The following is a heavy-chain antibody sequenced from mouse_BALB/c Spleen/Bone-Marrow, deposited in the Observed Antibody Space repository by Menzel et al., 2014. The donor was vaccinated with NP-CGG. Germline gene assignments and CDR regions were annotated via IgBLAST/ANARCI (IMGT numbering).Heavy chain of an antibody. CDR3: ARGGYGFPFDY. CDR2: ISYDGSN. V-gene: IGHV3-6*02. Sequence: DVQLQESGPGLVKPSQSLSLTCSVIGYSITSGYYWNWIRQFPGNKLEWMGYISYDGSNNYNPSLKNRISITRDTSKNQFFLKLNSVTTEDTATYYCARGGYGFPFDYWGQGTTLTVSS. CDR1: GYSITSGYY. D-gene: IGHD2-10*02. J-gene: IGHJ2*01.